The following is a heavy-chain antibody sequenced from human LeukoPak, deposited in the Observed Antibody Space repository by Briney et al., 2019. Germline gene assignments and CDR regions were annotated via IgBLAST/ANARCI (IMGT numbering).Heavy chain of an antibody. Sequence: SETLSLTCTVSGGSISSYYWSWIRQPPGKGLEWIGYIYYSGSTNYNPSLKSRVTISVKTSKNQFSLKLRSVTAADTAVYYCARVTGYTIEYYFDYWGQGTLATVSS. J-gene: IGHJ4*02. CDR3: ARVTGYTIEYYFDY. D-gene: IGHD3-9*01. CDR2: IYYSGST. V-gene: IGHV4-59*01. CDR1: GGSISSYY.